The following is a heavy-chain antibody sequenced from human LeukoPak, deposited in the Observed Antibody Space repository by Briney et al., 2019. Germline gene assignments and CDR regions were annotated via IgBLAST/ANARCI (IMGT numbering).Heavy chain of an antibody. D-gene: IGHD2-15*01. CDR3: AKFCSGEVVPPYADH. J-gene: IGHJ4*02. V-gene: IGHV3-23*01. CDR2: IRGGGDNT. Sequence: GGSLRLSCAASGFTFSSYAMSWVRQAPGKGLEWVSIIRGGGDNTYYADSVKGLFTISRDNSKNTLFLQMNSLRAENTAVYYCAKFCSGEVVPPYADHWGQGTLVPVSS. CDR1: GFTFSSYA.